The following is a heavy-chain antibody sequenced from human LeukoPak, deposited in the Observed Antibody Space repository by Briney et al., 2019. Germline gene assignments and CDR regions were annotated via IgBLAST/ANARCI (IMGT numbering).Heavy chain of an antibody. V-gene: IGHV3-9*01. CDR1: GFTFSSYA. D-gene: IGHD3-22*01. J-gene: IGHJ3*02. CDR3: AKDIGASDYYDSSGYYDDAFDI. Sequence: GGSLRLSCAASGFTFSSYAMSWVRQAPGKGLEWVSGISWNSGSIGYADSVKGRFTISRDNAKNSLYLQMNSLRAEDTALYYCAKDIGASDYYDSSGYYDDAFDIWGQGTMVTVSS. CDR2: ISWNSGSI.